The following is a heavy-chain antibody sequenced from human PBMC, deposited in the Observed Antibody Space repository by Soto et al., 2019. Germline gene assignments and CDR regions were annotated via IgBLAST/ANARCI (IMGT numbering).Heavy chain of an antibody. J-gene: IGHJ3*02. CDR1: GGTFSSYT. Sequence: QVQLVQSGAEVKKPGSSVKVSCKASGGTFSSYTISWVRQAPGQGREWMGRIIPILGIANYAQTFQGRVTNTADKSTSTAYMGLSSLRSEDTAVYYCARDIVVVTAIGRAFDIWGQGTMVTVSS. CDR2: IIPILGIA. V-gene: IGHV1-69*08. CDR3: ARDIVVVTAIGRAFDI. D-gene: IGHD2-21*02.